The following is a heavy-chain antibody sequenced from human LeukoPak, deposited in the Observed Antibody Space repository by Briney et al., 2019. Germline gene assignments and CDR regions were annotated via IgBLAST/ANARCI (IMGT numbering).Heavy chain of an antibody. D-gene: IGHD5-24*01. CDR3: ARDDMTGEMATVY. Sequence: GGSLRLSCAASGFTFSSYSMNWVRQAPGKGLEWVSSISSSSSHIYYADSVKGRFTISRDNAKNSLYLQMNSLRAEDTAVYYCARDDMTGEMATVYWGQGTLVTVSS. J-gene: IGHJ4*02. V-gene: IGHV3-21*04. CDR1: GFTFSSYS. CDR2: ISSSSSHI.